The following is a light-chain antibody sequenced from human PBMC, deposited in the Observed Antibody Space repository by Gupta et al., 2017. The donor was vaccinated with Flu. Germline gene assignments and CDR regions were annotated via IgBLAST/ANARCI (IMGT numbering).Light chain of an antibody. V-gene: IGLV2-23*01. J-gene: IGLJ2*01. Sequence: SALAQPASVSGSPGQSITISCTGTSSDVGGYNLVSWYQQHPGKVPKLMIDEDSKRPSGVSNRFSDSKSGNTATLTISGRQAEDEDDYYYGSNRGSVVCGGGTKLTVL. CDR2: EDS. CDR1: SSDVGGYNL. CDR3: GSNRGSVV.